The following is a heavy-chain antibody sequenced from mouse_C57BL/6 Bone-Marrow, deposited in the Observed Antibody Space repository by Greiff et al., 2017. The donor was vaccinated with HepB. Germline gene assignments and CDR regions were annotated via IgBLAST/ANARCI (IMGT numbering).Heavy chain of an antibody. D-gene: IGHD2-12*01. J-gene: IGHJ2*01. Sequence: EVKLMESGGGLVKPGGSLKLSCAASGFTFSSYAMSWVRQTPEKRLEWVATISDGGSYTYYPDNVKGRFTISRDNAKNNLYLQMSHLKSEDTAMYYCARYPAYYKALDYWGQGTTLTVSS. CDR1: GFTFSSYA. CDR3: ARYPAYYKALDY. CDR2: ISDGGSYT. V-gene: IGHV5-4*03.